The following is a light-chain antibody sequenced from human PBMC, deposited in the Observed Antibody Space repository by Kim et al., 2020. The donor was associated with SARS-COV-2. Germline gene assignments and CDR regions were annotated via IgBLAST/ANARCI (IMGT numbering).Light chain of an antibody. CDR1: ERIGDN. CDR3: QQYKIWPPLT. J-gene: IGKJ4*01. Sequence: SPGGRATLSSRATERIGDNLAWYQQKPGQAPRLLIYGASTRATGIPARFRGSGSGTEFTLIITTLQSEDFAMYYCQQYKIWPPLTFGGGTKVDIK. CDR2: GAS. V-gene: IGKV3D-15*01.